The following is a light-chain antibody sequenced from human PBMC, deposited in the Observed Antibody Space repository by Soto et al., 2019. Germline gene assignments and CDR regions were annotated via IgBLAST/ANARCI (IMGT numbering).Light chain of an antibody. CDR1: QTISTW. V-gene: IGKV1-5*03. J-gene: IGKJ1*01. CDR2: KAS. Sequence: DIQMTQSPSTLSASVGDRVTITCRASQTISTWLAWYQQKPGKAPTLLIYKASSLESGVPSRFSGSGSGTEFTLTISSLRPDDSATYYCQQYNIYPRTFGQGTKVEIK. CDR3: QQYNIYPRT.